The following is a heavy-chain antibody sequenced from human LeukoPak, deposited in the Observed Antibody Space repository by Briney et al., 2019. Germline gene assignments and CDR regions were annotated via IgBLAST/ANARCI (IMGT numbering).Heavy chain of an antibody. CDR1: GGSFSGFY. V-gene: IGHV4-34*01. CDR3: ARGAPYYDILFAFDI. D-gene: IGHD3-9*01. CDR2: INHSGST. Sequence: SETLSLTCAVYGGSFSGFYWSCIRHPPGKGLEWIGEINHSGSTNYNPSLKSRVTISVDTSKNQFSLKLSSVTAADTAVYYRARGAPYYDILFAFDIWGQGTMVTVSS. J-gene: IGHJ3*02.